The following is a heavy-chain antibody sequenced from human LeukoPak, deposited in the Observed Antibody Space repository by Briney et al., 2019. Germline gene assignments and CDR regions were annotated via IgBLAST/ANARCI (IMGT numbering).Heavy chain of an antibody. Sequence: SETLSLTCTVSGGSLSGYYWSWIRQPPGKGLEWIAYIYYSGSTKYNPSLKSRVTISVDTSKNQFSLKLSSVTAADTAVYYCARGNIAAAFWGQGTLVTVSS. D-gene: IGHD6-13*01. CDR2: IYYSGST. CDR3: ARGNIAAAF. J-gene: IGHJ4*02. CDR1: GGSLSGYY. V-gene: IGHV4-59*01.